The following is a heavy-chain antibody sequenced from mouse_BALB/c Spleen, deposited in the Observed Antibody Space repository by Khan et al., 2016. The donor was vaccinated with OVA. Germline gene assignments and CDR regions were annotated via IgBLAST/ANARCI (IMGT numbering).Heavy chain of an antibody. D-gene: IGHD1-1*01. Sequence: DVMLVESGGGLVQPGGSRKLSCAASGFTFSTYGMHWVRQAPEKGLEWVAYISGDSSTVYYADTVKGRVTISRDNPKNTLFLQMTSLMSEDTARYYCATSYFYGYYFDYWGPGTTLTVSS. CDR2: ISGDSSTV. V-gene: IGHV5-17*02. J-gene: IGHJ2*01. CDR1: GFTFSTYG. CDR3: ATSYFYGYYFDY.